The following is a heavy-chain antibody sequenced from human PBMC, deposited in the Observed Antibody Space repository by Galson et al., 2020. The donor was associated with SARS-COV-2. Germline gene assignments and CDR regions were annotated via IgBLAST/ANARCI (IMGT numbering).Heavy chain of an antibody. CDR1: GGSIGSGSYT. D-gene: IGHD7-27*01. CDR3: ARVVNWGSGYFDD. J-gene: IGHJ4*02. CDR2: IHNSGST. V-gene: IGHV4-30-2*01. Sequence: SETLSLTCAVSGGSIGSGSYTWSWIRQPPGKGLEWIGYIHNSGSTYYNASLKTRVTISVDTSKNQFSLKLSSVTAADTAVYYCARVVNWGSGYFDDWGQGTVVTVSS.